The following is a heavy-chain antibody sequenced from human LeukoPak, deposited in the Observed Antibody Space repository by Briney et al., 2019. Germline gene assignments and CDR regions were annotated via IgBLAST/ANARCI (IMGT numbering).Heavy chain of an antibody. CDR3: AKLVDYSNSWYYFDY. Sequence: GGSLRLSCAASGFTFSSYAMSWVRQAPGKGLEWVSALSSSGGYTYYADSVKGRFTISRDNSKNTLFLEMNSLRAEDTAVYYCAKLVDYSNSWYYFDYWGQGTLVTVSS. J-gene: IGHJ4*02. V-gene: IGHV3-23*01. D-gene: IGHD6-13*01. CDR2: LSSSGGYT. CDR1: GFTFSSYA.